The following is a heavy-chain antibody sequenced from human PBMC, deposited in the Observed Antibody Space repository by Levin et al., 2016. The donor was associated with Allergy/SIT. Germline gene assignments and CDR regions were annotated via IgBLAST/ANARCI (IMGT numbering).Heavy chain of an antibody. V-gene: IGHV3-23*01. Sequence: WIRQPPGKGLEWVSGISGSGGSTYYADSVKGRFTISRDNSKNTLYLQMNSLRAEDTAVYYCAKDPTYYDFWSGYYRLAYYFDYWGQGTLVTVSS. J-gene: IGHJ4*02. D-gene: IGHD3-3*01. CDR3: AKDPTYYDFWSGYYRLAYYFDY. CDR2: ISGSGGST.